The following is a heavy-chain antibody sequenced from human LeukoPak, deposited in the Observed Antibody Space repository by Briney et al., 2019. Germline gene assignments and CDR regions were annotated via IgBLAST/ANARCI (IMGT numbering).Heavy chain of an antibody. V-gene: IGHV4-59*12. Sequence: SETLSLTCTVSGGSISSYYWSWIRQPPGKGLEWIGYIYYSGSTNYNPSLKSRVTISVDTSKNQFSLKLSSVTAADTAVYYCARCELRFLAFDIWGQGTVVTVSS. J-gene: IGHJ3*02. CDR3: ARCELRFLAFDI. CDR1: GGSISSYY. CDR2: IYYSGST. D-gene: IGHD4-17*01.